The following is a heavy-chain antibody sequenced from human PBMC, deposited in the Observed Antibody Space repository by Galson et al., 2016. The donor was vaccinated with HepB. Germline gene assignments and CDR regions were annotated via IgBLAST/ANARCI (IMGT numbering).Heavy chain of an antibody. CDR1: GFTFSAKY. Sequence: SLRLSCAASGFTFSAKYMSWIRQAPGKGLEWVSYMSSTTGFTDYADSVKGRFTISRDNAKSSLYLQMNSLRAEDTAVYYCARDGGGGGDGYDYYFDSWGLGTLVTVSS. J-gene: IGHJ4*02. CDR3: ARDGGGGGDGYDYYFDS. D-gene: IGHD2-21*01. V-gene: IGHV3-11*06. CDR2: MSSTTGFT.